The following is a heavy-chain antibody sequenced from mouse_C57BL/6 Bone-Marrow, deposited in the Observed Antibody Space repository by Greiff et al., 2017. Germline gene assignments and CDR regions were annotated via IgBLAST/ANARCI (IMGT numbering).Heavy chain of an antibody. Sequence: EVQLQQSGAELVRPGASVKLSCTASGFNIKDDYIHWVKQRPEHGLEWIGWIDPEIGDTKYASKFQGKATITSDTSSNTAYLQLSSLTSEDTAVYYCSCFDGNYFDFWGQGTPLTVAS. J-gene: IGHJ2*01. CDR1: GFNIKDDY. CDR2: IDPEIGDT. D-gene: IGHD2-3*01. V-gene: IGHV14-4*01. CDR3: SCFDGNYFDF.